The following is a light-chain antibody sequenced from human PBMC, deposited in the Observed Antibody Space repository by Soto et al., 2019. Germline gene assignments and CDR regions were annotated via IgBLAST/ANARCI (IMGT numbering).Light chain of an antibody. CDR3: QKYNRTPRT. J-gene: IGKJ1*01. Sequence: DIPMTQSPSSLSASVGDRVTITCRASQGISDYLAWYQQKPGKVPKLLIYEASTLQSGVPSRFSGSGSGTDFTLTISSLQPEDVATYYCQKYNRTPRTFGQGTTVEIK. V-gene: IGKV1-27*01. CDR2: EAS. CDR1: QGISDY.